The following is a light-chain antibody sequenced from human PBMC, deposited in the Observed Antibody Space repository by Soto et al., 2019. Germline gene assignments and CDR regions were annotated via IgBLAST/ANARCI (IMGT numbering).Light chain of an antibody. CDR1: SSNIGSNT. CDR2: SYN. CDR3: AAWDDSLNGVV. V-gene: IGLV1-44*01. J-gene: IGLJ2*01. Sequence: QSVLTQPPSASGTPGQRVTISCSGSSSNIGSNTVNWYQQLPGTAPKLLIYSYNQRPSGVPDRFSGSRSGTSASLAISGLQSEDEGDYYCAAWDDSLNGVVFGGGTKLTVL.